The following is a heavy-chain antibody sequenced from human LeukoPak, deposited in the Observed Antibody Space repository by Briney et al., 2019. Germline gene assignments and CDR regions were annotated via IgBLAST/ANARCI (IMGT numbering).Heavy chain of an antibody. V-gene: IGHV5-10-1*01. CDR2: IDPSDSYT. J-gene: IGHJ5*02. Sequence: GESLKISCKGSGYSFTSYWIGWVRQMPGKGLEWMGRIDPSDSYTNYSPSFQGHVTISADKSISTAYLQWSSLKASDTAMYYCARTYYYDSSGYFNWFDPWGQGTLVTVSS. CDR3: ARTYYYDSSGYFNWFDP. CDR1: GYSFTSYW. D-gene: IGHD3-22*01.